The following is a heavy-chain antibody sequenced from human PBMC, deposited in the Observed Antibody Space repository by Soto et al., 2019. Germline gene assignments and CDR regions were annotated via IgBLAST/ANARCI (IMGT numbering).Heavy chain of an antibody. V-gene: IGHV3-23*01. CDR1: GVTFCNYA. Sequence: GGSPRISCAACGVTFCNYAMGWVRQEPGKGLEWVSGISGSGGSTYYADSVKGRFTISRDNSKNTLDLQMNSLRAEDTALYYCAKARVEVGKVSSGYYQAFDYWGQGTLVTVSS. CDR3: AKARVEVGKVSSGYYQAFDY. CDR2: ISGSGGST. D-gene: IGHD3-22*01. J-gene: IGHJ4*02.